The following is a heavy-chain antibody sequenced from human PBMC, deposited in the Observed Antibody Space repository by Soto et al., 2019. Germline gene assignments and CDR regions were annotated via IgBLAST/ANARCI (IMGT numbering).Heavy chain of an antibody. CDR2: IYPGDSDT. V-gene: IGHV5-51*01. D-gene: IGHD3-10*01. Sequence: PGESLKISCKGSGYSFTSYWIGWVRQMPGKGLEWMGIIYPGDSDTRYSPSFQGQVTISAENSISTPYLQWSSLKASDTAVYYCARAMVRGKNYYGVDVWGQGTRVTV. CDR1: GYSFTSYW. CDR3: ARAMVRGKNYYGVDV. J-gene: IGHJ6*02.